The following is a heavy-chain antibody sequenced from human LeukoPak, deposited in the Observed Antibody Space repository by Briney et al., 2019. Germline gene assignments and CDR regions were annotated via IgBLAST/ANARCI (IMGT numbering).Heavy chain of an antibody. CDR2: IYYSGST. D-gene: IGHD5-12*01. J-gene: IGHJ6*02. V-gene: IGHV4-59*01. Sequence: PSETLSLTCTVSGGSISSYYWSWIRQPPGKGLEWIGYIYYSGSTNYNPSLKSRVTISVDTSKNQFSLKLSSVTAADTAVYYCARNNVDVVGTTIYDYYGLDVWGQGTTVIVSS. CDR1: GGSISSYY. CDR3: ARNNVDVVGTTIYDYYGLDV.